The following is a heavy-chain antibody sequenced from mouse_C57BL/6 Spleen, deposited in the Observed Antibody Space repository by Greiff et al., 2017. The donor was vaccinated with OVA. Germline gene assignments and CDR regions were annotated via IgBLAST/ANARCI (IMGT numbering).Heavy chain of an antibody. V-gene: IGHV1-78*01. CDR3: AFITTVVDWYFDV. J-gene: IGHJ1*03. CDR2: IYPRDGST. CDR1: GYTFTDHT. Sequence: VQLQESDAELVKPGASVKISCKVSGYTFTDHTIHWMKQRPEQGLEWIGYIYPRDGSTKYNEKFKGKATLTADKSSSTAYMQLNSLTSEDSAVYFCAFITTVVDWYFDVWGTGTTVTVSS. D-gene: IGHD1-1*01.